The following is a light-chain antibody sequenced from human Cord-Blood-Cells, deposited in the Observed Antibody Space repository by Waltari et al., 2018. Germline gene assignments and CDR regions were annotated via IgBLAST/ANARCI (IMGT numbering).Light chain of an antibody. CDR1: SSDVGGYNY. Sequence: QSALTQPASVSGSPGPSITISCTGTSSDVGGYNYVSWYQQNPGKAPKLMIYDVSNRPSGVSNRFSGSKSGNTASLTISGLQAEDEADYYCSSYTSSSTLVFGGGTKLTVL. V-gene: IGLV2-14*03. J-gene: IGLJ3*02. CDR2: DVS. CDR3: SSYTSSSTLV.